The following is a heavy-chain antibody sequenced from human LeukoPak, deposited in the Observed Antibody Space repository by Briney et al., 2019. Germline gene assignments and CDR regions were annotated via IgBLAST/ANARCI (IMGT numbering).Heavy chain of an antibody. Sequence: GGSLRLSCAASGFTVSSNYMSWVRQAPGKGLEWVSVIYSGGSTYYADSVKGRFTISRNNSKNTLYLQMNSLRAEDTAVYYCAREMYSSGSSSSYYYGTDVWGQGTTVTVSS. J-gene: IGHJ6*02. D-gene: IGHD6-19*01. V-gene: IGHV3-53*01. CDR3: AREMYSSGSSSSYYYGTDV. CDR1: GFTVSSNY. CDR2: IYSGGST.